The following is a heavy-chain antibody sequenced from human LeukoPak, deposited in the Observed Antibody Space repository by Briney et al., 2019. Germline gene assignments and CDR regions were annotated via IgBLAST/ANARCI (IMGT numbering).Heavy chain of an antibody. CDR3: AKGHVRIKQQLVA. Sequence: GGSLRLSCAASGFTFDDYAMHWVRQAPGKGLEWVSGISWNSGSIGYADSVKGRFTISRDNAKNSLYLQMNSLRAEDTALYYCAKGHVRIKQQLVAWGQGTLVTVSS. D-gene: IGHD6-13*01. CDR1: GFTFDDYA. J-gene: IGHJ4*02. V-gene: IGHV3-9*01. CDR2: ISWNSGSI.